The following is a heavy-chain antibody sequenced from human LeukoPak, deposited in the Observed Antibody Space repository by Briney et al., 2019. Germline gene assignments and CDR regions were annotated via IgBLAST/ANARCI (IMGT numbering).Heavy chain of an antibody. J-gene: IGHJ4*02. Sequence: GASVKVSCKASGYTLTNYNISWVRQAPGQGLEWMGWINTYKGDTLYAQKLQGRVTMTADTSTNTAYMELRSLRFDDTAVYYCPREFGHCYGDNCFYFFDTWGQGFRVTVSS. V-gene: IGHV1-18*01. CDR2: INTYKGDT. CDR3: PREFGHCYGDNCFYFFDT. CDR1: GYTLTNYN. D-gene: IGHD4-23*01.